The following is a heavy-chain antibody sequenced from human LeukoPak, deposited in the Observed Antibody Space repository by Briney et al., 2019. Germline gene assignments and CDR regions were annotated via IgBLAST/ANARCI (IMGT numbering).Heavy chain of an antibody. Sequence: PGGSLRLSCAASGFIFSDYYMGWIRQAPGKGLEWVSYITDSGSKIYYTDSVKGRFTMSRDNAKKSLYLQMNSLRAEDTAAYYCARARFDTSGYYYRGFDIWGQGTMVTVSS. J-gene: IGHJ3*02. CDR3: ARARFDTSGYYYRGFDI. V-gene: IGHV3-11*04. D-gene: IGHD3-22*01. CDR1: GFIFSDYY. CDR2: ITDSGSKI.